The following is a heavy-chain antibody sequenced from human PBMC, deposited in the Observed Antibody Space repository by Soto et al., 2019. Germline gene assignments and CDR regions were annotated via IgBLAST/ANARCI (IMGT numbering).Heavy chain of an antibody. Sequence: ASVKVSCKASGYTFTSYGISWVRQAPGQGLEWMGWISAYNGNTNYAQKLQGRVTMTTDTSTSTAYMELRSLRSDDTAVYYCARWFPVLRFLEWLHLDYWGQGTLVTVSS. J-gene: IGHJ4*02. V-gene: IGHV1-18*01. D-gene: IGHD3-3*01. CDR3: ARWFPVLRFLEWLHLDY. CDR2: ISAYNGNT. CDR1: GYTFTSYG.